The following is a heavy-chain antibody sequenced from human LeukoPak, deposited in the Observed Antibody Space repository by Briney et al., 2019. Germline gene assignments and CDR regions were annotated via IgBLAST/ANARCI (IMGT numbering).Heavy chain of an antibody. D-gene: IGHD2/OR15-2a*01. CDR1: VFTMSDHY. CDR3: ARLAYGGPDF. Sequence: GGSLRLSCTASVFTMSDHYMTWIRQPPGKGLEWVSYTSSSGRNIYYADSVKGRFTISRDNTKNSLNLQMNSLRPEDTAMYFCARLAYGGPDFWGQGTLVTVAS. V-gene: IGHV3-11*01. J-gene: IGHJ4*02. CDR2: TSSSGRNI.